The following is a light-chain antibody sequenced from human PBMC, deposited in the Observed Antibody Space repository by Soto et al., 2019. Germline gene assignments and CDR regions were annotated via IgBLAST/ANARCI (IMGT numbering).Light chain of an antibody. V-gene: IGKV1-5*03. J-gene: IGKJ1*01. CDR3: QQYNSYRA. Sequence: DIQMTQSPSTLSASVGDRFTITCRASQSISNWLAWHQQKPGRAPKLLISKASSLESGVPSRFSGSGFGTEFTLTISSLQPDDFATYYCQQYNSYRAFGQGTKVDIK. CDR2: KAS. CDR1: QSISNW.